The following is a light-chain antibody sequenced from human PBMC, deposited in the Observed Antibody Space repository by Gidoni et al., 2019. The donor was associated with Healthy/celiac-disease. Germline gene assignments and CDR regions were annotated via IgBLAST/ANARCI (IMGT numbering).Light chain of an antibody. J-gene: IGKJ1*01. CDR1: QSLLHRNRYNY. V-gene: IGKV2-28*01. CDR2: LGS. CDR3: MQALQTPPT. Sequence: DIVMIQSPLSLPVTPGEPASISCRSSQSLLHRNRYNYLDWYLQKPGPSPQLLIYLGSNRASGVPDRFSGSGSGTDFTLKISRVEAEDVGVYYCMQALQTPPTFXXXTKVEIK.